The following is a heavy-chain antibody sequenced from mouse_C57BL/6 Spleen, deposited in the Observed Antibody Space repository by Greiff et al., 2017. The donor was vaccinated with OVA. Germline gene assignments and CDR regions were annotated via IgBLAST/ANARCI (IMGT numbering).Heavy chain of an antibody. Sequence: EVKVEESGGGLVQPGGSMKLSCVASGFTFSNYWMNWVRQSPEKGLEWVAQIRLKSDNYATHYAESVKGRFTISRDDSKSSVYLQMNNLRAEDTGIYYCTGPDGQGFAYWGQGTLVTVSA. V-gene: IGHV6-3*01. CDR1: GFTFSNYW. J-gene: IGHJ3*01. D-gene: IGHD2-3*01. CDR2: IRLKSDNYAT. CDR3: TGPDGQGFAY.